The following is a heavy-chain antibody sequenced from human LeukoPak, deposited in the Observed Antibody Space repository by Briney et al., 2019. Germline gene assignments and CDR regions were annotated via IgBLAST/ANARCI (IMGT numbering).Heavy chain of an antibody. CDR1: GDISSSDY. V-gene: IGHV1-46*01. CDR2: INPSGGNT. D-gene: IGHD4-11*01. Sequence: ASVKVSCKASGDISSSDYIHWVRQAPGQGLEWMGTINPSGGNTGYAQKFHGRVSMTRDTSTSTVYMDLSSLKSEDTAMYYCAREVVGTTIKNFDSWGQGTLVTVSS. CDR3: AREVVGTTIKNFDS. J-gene: IGHJ4*02.